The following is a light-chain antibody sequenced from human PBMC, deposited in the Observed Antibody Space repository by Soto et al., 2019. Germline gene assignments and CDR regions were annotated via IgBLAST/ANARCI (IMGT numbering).Light chain of an antibody. J-gene: IGLJ3*02. CDR3: AAWDDNLNGPL. V-gene: IGLV1-44*01. CDR1: NSNIGRYS. Sequence: QSVLTQPPSLSVTRGQRVTSSCSGSNSNIGRYSVNWYQHFPGTAPKILIYSDDERPSGVPDRFSGSKSGTSASLAISGLQSEDEAEYYCAAWDDNLNGPLFGGGTNLTVL. CDR2: SDD.